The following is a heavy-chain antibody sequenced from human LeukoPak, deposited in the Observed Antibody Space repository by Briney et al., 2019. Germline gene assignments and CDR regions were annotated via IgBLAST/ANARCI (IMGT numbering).Heavy chain of an antibody. V-gene: IGHV3-33*01. J-gene: IGHJ4*02. CDR1: GFTFSSYG. Sequence: GGSLRLSCAASGFTFSSYGVHWVRQAPGKGLEWVAVIWYDGSNKYYADSVKGRFTISRDNSKNTLFLQTDSLRPEDTAVYYCAREPFGGGSASDYWGQGTLVTVSS. D-gene: IGHD3-16*01. CDR2: IWYDGSNK. CDR3: AREPFGGGSASDY.